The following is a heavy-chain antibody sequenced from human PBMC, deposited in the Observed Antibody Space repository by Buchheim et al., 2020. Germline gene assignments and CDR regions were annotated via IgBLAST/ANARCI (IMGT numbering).Heavy chain of an antibody. V-gene: IGHV3-30-3*01. D-gene: IGHD3-22*01. CDR1: GFTFSSYA. CDR2: ISYDGSNK. Sequence: QVQLVESGGGVVQPGRSLRLSCAASGFTFSSYAMHWVRQAPGKGLEWVAVISYDGSNKYYADSVKGRFTISRDNSKNTLYLQMNSLRAEDTAVYYCAGEIAKWLSDYYGMDVWGQGTT. J-gene: IGHJ6*02. CDR3: AGEIAKWLSDYYGMDV.